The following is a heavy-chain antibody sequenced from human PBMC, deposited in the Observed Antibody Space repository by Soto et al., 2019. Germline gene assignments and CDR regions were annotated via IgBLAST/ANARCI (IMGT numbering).Heavy chain of an antibody. V-gene: IGHV4-39*01. J-gene: IGHJ4*02. CDR1: GGSISSSSYY. CDR2: IYYSGST. CDR3: ARMNDVEYDRSGYGIFDY. D-gene: IGHD3-22*01. Sequence: SETLSLTCTVSGGSISSSSYYWGWIRQPPGKGLEWIGSIYYSGSTYYNPSLKSRVTISVDTSKNQFSLKLSSVTAADTAVYYCARMNDVEYDRSGYGIFDYWGQGTLVTVSS.